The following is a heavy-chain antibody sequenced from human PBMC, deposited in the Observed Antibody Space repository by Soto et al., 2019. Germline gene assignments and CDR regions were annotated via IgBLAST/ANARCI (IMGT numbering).Heavy chain of an antibody. CDR3: ARGYSSTWAKSWFDP. CDR2: ISADSGET. CDR1: GYTFTSYG. J-gene: IGHJ5*02. V-gene: IGHV1-18*04. D-gene: IGHD6-13*01. Sequence: QPQLVQSGPEVTRPGASVKVSCKASGYTFTSYGIIWVRQTPGQGLEWVGWISADSGETDYAQNFNGRLTLTTHASTTTAYMELRSLRPDDTAVYYCARGYSSTWAKSWFDPWGQGTLVSVSS.